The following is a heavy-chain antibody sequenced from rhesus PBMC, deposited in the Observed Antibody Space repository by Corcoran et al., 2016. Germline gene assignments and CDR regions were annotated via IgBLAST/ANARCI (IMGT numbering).Heavy chain of an antibody. CDR3: ARVGSSWSGWDTVGTEWYSDL. V-gene: IGHV4S14*01. Sequence: QVQLQESGPGLVKPSETLSLTCAVSGYSISSGYYLGLIRQPPGKGLEWIGSIYGSGGSKYLNPFLKRRVTLSVDTSKNQFAQKLRSGAAADTAVYYCARVGSSWSGWDTVGTEWYSDLWGPGTPITISS. J-gene: IGHJ2*01. CDR1: GYSISSGYY. CDR2: IYGSGGSK. D-gene: IGHD5-42*01.